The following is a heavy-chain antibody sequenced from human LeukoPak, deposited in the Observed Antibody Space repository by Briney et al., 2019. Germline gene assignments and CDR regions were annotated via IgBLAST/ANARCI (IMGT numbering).Heavy chain of an antibody. V-gene: IGHV3-48*03. D-gene: IGHD3-10*01. Sequence: GGSLRLSCAASGFTFSSYEMNWVRQAPGKGLEWVSYISSSGSTIYYADSVKGRFTISRDNAKNSLYLQMNSLRAEDTAVYCAKGTFYYASGSYCMDVWGKGTTVTVFS. CDR3: KGTFYYASGSYCMDV. J-gene: IGHJ6*04. CDR1: GFTFSSYE. CDR2: ISSSGSTI.